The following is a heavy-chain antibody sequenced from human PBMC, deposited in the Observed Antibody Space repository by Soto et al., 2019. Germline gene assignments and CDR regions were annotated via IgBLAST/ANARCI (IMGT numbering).Heavy chain of an antibody. V-gene: IGHV3-7*04. D-gene: IGHD1-26*01. CDR1: ESTVSRDW. CDR3: SGGVGDAF. J-gene: IGHJ4*02. CDR2: INQDGSEK. Sequence: EVHLVESGGGLVQTGGSLRLSCAIFESTVSRDWMNGVGQAPGKGLEWVAHINQDGSEKYYVDSVKGRFTISRDNAMWSLYLQRTGLSPAYAAMYYCSGGVGDAFWGQGTLVTVSS.